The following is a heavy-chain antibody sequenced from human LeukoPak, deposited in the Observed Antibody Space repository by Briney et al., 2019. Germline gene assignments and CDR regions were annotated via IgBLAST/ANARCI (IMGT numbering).Heavy chain of an antibody. J-gene: IGHJ5*02. CDR3: ARKLRLGGNWFDP. V-gene: IGHV1-69*15. D-gene: IGHD1-26*01. CDR1: GGTFTSYA. Sequence: SVKVSCKASGGTFTSYAITWVRQAPGQGLEWMGKIIPISGTTNYAQKFQGRVTFTADESTSTAYMELSSLRSEDTALYYCARKLRLGGNWFDPWGQGTLVTLSS. CDR2: IIPISGTT.